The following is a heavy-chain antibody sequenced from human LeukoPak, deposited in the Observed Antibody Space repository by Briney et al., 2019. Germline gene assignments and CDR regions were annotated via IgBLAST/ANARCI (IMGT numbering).Heavy chain of an antibody. CDR1: GGSISSGSAF. V-gene: IGHV4-61*09. CDR2: IYATKNT. J-gene: IGHJ4*02. CDR3: ARDHGYCSSTSCYAVGYFDY. Sequence: PSETLSLTCTVSGGSISSGSAFWNWIRQPAGKGLEWIGHIYATKNTNYSPSLKSRVNMSADTSKNQFSLKLTSVTAADTAVYYCARDHGYCSSTSCYAVGYFDYWGQGTLVTVSS. D-gene: IGHD2-2*03.